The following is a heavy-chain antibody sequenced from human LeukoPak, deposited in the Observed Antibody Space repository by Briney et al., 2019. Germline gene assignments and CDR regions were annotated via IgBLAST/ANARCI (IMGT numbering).Heavy chain of an antibody. CDR3: ARIKCGGDCRGYYYYYHMDV. V-gene: IGHV4-59*01. J-gene: IGHJ6*03. CDR2: IHYSGST. CDR1: GASIRSSY. Sequence: SETLSLTCTVSGASIRSSYWSWIRQPPGKGLEWIGHIHYSGSTNYNPSLKSRVAISVDTSKNQFSLKLSSVTAADTAVYYCARIKCGGDCRGYYYYYHMDVWGKGTTVTISS. D-gene: IGHD2-21*02.